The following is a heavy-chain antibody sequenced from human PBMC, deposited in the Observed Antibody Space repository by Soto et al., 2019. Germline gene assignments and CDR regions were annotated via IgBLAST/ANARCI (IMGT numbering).Heavy chain of an antibody. V-gene: IGHV1-69*12. Sequence: QVQVVQSGAEVRQPASSVKVSCKTSGGTFSSYAITWVRQAPGQGLEWMGGIVHSVDTSTYAQKCMGRVTIKADESTSSVDRELSSLKSDDTAVYYCVRVVAIPAYRDNWGQGTLVSVST. J-gene: IGHJ4*02. D-gene: IGHD2-15*01. CDR1: GGTFSSYA. CDR2: IVHSVDTS. CDR3: VRVVAIPAYRDN.